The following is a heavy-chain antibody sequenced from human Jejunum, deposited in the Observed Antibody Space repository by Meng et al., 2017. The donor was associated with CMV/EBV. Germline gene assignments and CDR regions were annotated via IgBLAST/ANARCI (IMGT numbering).Heavy chain of an antibody. CDR3: ARVDIMTTFLLDS. V-gene: IGHV4-39*07. Sequence: SGASMRSSTYHWGWVRQSPAKGLEWIGSIDYTGSTYYNPSLKSRLTISVDTSNNQFSLRLTSATAADAAVYYCARVDIMTTFLLDSWGQGTLVTVSS. D-gene: IGHD4-11*01. CDR1: GASMRSSTYH. J-gene: IGHJ4*02. CDR2: IDYTGST.